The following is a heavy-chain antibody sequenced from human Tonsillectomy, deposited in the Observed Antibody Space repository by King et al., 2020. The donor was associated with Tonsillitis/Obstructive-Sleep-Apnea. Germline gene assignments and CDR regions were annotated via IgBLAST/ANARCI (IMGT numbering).Heavy chain of an antibody. CDR2: ISYDGSNK. Sequence: VQLQESGGGVVQPGRSLRVSCAASGFGFSSYGMHWVRQAPGKGLGWVAVISYDGSNKYYADSVKGRFTISRDNSKNTLYLQMDSLRAEDTAVYYCAKDLGKSGYYDYWGQGTLVTVSS. CDR1: GFGFSSYG. D-gene: IGHD3-3*01. V-gene: IGHV3-30*18. CDR3: AKDLGKSGYYDY. J-gene: IGHJ4*02.